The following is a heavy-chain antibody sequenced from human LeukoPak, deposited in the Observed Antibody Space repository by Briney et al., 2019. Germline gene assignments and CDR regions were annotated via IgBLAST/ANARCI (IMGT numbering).Heavy chain of an antibody. CDR3: AKYYDFWSGYYSRSDY. J-gene: IGHJ4*02. Sequence: GGSLRLSCAASGFTFSTYVMSWVRQAPGKGLQWVSSVGGDGRVTYYADSVKGRFTISRDNSQNTLFLQMNSLRAEDTAVYYCAKYYDFWSGYYSRSDYWGQGTLVTVSS. CDR1: GFTFSTYV. D-gene: IGHD3-3*01. V-gene: IGHV3-23*01. CDR2: VGGDGRVT.